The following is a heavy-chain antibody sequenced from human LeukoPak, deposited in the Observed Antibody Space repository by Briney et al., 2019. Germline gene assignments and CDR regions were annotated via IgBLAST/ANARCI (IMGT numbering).Heavy chain of an antibody. J-gene: IGHJ6*03. Sequence: SETLSLTCTVSGGSISSYYWSWIRQPPGKGLEWIGYIYYSGSTNYNPSLKSRVTISVDTSKNQFSLKLSSVTPADTAVYYCARYYYDSSDYYRYYYYMDVRGKGTTVTVSS. D-gene: IGHD3-22*01. CDR3: ARYYYDSSDYYRYYYYMDV. CDR1: GGSISSYY. V-gene: IGHV4-59*08. CDR2: IYYSGST.